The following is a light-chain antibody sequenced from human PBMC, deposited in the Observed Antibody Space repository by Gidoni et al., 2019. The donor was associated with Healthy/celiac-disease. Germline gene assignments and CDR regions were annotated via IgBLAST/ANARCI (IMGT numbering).Light chain of an antibody. CDR2: DAS. J-gene: IGKJ2*01. CDR3: QQRSNWPRYT. V-gene: IGKV3-11*01. CDR1: QSVSSY. Sequence: FLSPGERATLSCRASQSVSSYLAWYQQKPGQAPRLLIYDASNRATGIPARFSGSGSGTDFTLTISSLEPEDLAVYYCQQRSNWPRYTFXQXTKLEIK.